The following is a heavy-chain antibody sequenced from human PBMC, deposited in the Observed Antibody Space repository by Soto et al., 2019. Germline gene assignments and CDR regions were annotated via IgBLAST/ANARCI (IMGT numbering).Heavy chain of an antibody. J-gene: IGHJ4*02. D-gene: IGHD2-21*01. V-gene: IGHV3-30*18. CDR2: ILYDGSKK. CDR1: GFTFNIYG. Sequence: GGSLRLSCAASGFTFNIYGMHWVRQAPGKGLEWVALILYDGSKKYYTDSVKGRFTISRDNSKNTLYLQMNSLTAEDTAVYYCAKGDGRNSVHYWGQGTLVTVSS. CDR3: AKGDGRNSVHY.